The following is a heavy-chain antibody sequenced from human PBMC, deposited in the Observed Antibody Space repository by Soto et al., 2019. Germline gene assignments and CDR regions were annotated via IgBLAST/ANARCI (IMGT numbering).Heavy chain of an antibody. V-gene: IGHV4-39*01. CDR3: SRHAPPGVSAPFSF. CDR2: IHYRGST. J-gene: IGHJ1*01. Sequence: PSETLSLTCTVSGGSISSSSYYWGWLRQPPGKGLQWLGSIHYRGSTYYNQSPRSRVTISLDTSKNHVSLQLTSVTAADTARYFCSRHAPPGVSAPFSFWGQGTPVTVSS. CDR1: GGSISSSSYY. D-gene: IGHD2-8*01.